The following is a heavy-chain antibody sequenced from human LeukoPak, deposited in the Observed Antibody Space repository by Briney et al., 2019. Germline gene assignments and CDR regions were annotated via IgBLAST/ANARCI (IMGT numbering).Heavy chain of an antibody. Sequence: SETLSLTCAVSGYSISSSNWWGWIRQPPGKGLEWIGYIYYSGSTYYNPSLKSRVTMSVDTSKNQFSLKLSSVTAVDTAVYYCARCLAAAGTTWFDPWGQGTLVTVSS. CDR2: IYYSGST. CDR1: GYSISSSNW. D-gene: IGHD6-13*01. CDR3: ARCLAAAGTTWFDP. V-gene: IGHV4-28*01. J-gene: IGHJ5*02.